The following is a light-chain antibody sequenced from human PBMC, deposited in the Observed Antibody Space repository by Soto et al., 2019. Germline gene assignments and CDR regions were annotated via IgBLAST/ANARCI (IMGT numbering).Light chain of an antibody. V-gene: IGKV1-12*01. J-gene: IGKJ4*01. CDR2: AAS. CDR1: QGLSSW. CDR3: QQGKSFPFT. Sequence: QMTQSPSSLSASVGEKIIITCRASQGLSSWLAWYQYKPGKAPNLLIFAASSLQTGVPSRFSGSGSGTDFTLTISNLQPEDFATYYCQQGKSFPFTFGGGTTGDIK.